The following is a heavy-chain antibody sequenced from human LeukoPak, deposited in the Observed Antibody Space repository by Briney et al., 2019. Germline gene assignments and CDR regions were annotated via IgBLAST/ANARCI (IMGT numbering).Heavy chain of an antibody. V-gene: IGHV1-18*01. CDR1: GYTFTSYG. CDR3: ARGGRAAGTLLSWFDP. D-gene: IGHD6-13*01. CDR2: ISAYNGNT. Sequence: ASVKVSCKASGYTFTSYGISWVRQAPGQGLEWMGWISAYNGNTNYAQKLQGRVTMTTDTSTSTAYMELRSLRSDDTAVYYCARGGRAAGTLLSWFDPWGQRTLVTVSS. J-gene: IGHJ5*02.